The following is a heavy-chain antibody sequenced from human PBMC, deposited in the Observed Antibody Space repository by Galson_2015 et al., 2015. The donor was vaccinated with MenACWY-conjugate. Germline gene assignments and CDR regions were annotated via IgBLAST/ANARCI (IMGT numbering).Heavy chain of an antibody. J-gene: IGHJ4*02. CDR3: ARGGRGPAASFHY. Sequence: QSGAEVKKPGESLKMSCQGSGYDFSDFWIGWVHQMPGKGLEWMGIIYPGDFDTRYSPSFQGQVTVSADKATSAAYLQWNNLKASDTAMYYCARGGRGPAASFHYWGQGTLVTVSS. CDR2: IYPGDFDT. V-gene: IGHV5-51*07. CDR1: GYDFSDFW. D-gene: IGHD2-2*01.